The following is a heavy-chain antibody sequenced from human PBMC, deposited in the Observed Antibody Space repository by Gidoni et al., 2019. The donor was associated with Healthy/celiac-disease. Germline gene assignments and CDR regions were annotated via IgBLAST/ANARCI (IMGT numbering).Heavy chain of an antibody. J-gene: IGHJ4*02. CDR1: GYTFPGYS. D-gene: IGHD5-18*01. V-gene: IGHV1-2*04. CDR2: INPNSGGT. CDR3: ARAPADTAMVIDY. Sequence: QVQLVQSGAEVKKPGASVKVSCKASGYTFPGYSMHWVRQAPGQGLEWMGWINPNSGGTNYAQKFQGWVTMTRDTSIRTAYMELSRLRSDDTAVYYCARAPADTAMVIDYWGQGTLVTVSS.